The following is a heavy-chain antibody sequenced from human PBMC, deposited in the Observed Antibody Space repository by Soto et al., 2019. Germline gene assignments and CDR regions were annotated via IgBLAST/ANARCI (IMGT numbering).Heavy chain of an antibody. CDR2: IYYSGST. D-gene: IGHD3-10*01. J-gene: IGHJ4*02. CDR3: ARAQGSGFLVS. CDR1: GGSISSGDYY. V-gene: IGHV4-30-4*01. Sequence: QVQLQESGPGLVKPSQTLSLTCTVSGGSISSGDYYWSWIRQPPGRGLEWIGYIYYSGSTYYNPSLKSRVTISVYTSKNQCSLKLSSVTAADTAVYYCARAQGSGFLVSWGQGTLVTVSS.